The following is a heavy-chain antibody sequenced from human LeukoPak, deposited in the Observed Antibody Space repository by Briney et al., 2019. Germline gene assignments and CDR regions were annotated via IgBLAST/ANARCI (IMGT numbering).Heavy chain of an antibody. V-gene: IGHV1-2*02. CDR2: IDPNSDNI. Sequence: VASVKVSCKASGYTFTGCFIHCVRQAPGQGLEWMGWIDPNSDNIRYSETFKDRVTMTRDTSTNTAYMELSWLRSDDTAVCYCARSAYNYCYVYFDHWGQGTLVIVSS. D-gene: IGHD5-24*01. CDR1: GYTFTGCF. J-gene: IGHJ4*02. CDR3: ARSAYNYCYVYFDH.